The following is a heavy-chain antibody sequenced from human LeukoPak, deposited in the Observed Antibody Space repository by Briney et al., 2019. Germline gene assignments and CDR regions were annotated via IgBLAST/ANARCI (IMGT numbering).Heavy chain of an antibody. V-gene: IGHV1-18*01. Sequence: ASVKVSCKASGYTFTSYGISWVRQAPGQGLEWMGWISAHNGNTNYAQKLQGRVTMTTDTSTSTAYMELRSLRSDDTAVYYCAREYYGDYGDWFDPWGQGTLVTVSS. CDR1: GYTFTSYG. D-gene: IGHD4-17*01. CDR3: AREYYGDYGDWFDP. J-gene: IGHJ5*02. CDR2: ISAHNGNT.